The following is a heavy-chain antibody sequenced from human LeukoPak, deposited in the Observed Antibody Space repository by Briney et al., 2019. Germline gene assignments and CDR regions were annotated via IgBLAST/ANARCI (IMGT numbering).Heavy chain of an antibody. V-gene: IGHV3-48*03. J-gene: IGHJ4*02. CDR3: GRELDWLPTLDY. CDR1: GFTFRSYE. D-gene: IGHD3-9*01. CDR2: ISSSGSTI. Sequence: PGGSLRLSCVASGFTFRSYEMNWVRQAPGKGLEWVSYISSSGSTIYYADSVKGRFTISRDNAKNTLYLQMNSLRAEDTAVYYCGRELDWLPTLDYWGQGTLVTVSS.